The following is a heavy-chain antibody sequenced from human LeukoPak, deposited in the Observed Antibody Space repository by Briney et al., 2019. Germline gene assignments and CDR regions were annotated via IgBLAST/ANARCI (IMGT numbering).Heavy chain of an antibody. D-gene: IGHD5-18*01. CDR3: AKATGDGYSYGYGDY. V-gene: IGHV3-9*02. CDR2: ISWNSGSI. Sequence: PGVSLRFSCAASGCTSDNYARHWVRQAPGKGLEWVSGISWNSGSIGYADSVKGRFTISRDNAKNSLYLQMNSLRAEDTALYYCAKATGDGYSYGYGDYWGQGTLVTVSS. CDR1: GCTSDNYA. J-gene: IGHJ4*02.